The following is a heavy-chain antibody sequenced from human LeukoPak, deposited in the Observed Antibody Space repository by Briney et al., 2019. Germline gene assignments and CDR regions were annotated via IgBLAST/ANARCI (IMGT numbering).Heavy chain of an antibody. CDR3: ARGGEGGYSYGSEDY. V-gene: IGHV1-18*01. D-gene: IGHD5-18*01. CDR2: ISAYNGNT. CDR1: GYTFTSYG. Sequence: AASVKVSCKASGYTFTSYGISWVRQAPGQGLEWMGWISAYNGNTNYAQKLQGRVTMTTDTSTSTAYMELRSLRSDDTAVYYCARGGEGGYSYGSEDYWGQGTLVTVSS. J-gene: IGHJ4*02.